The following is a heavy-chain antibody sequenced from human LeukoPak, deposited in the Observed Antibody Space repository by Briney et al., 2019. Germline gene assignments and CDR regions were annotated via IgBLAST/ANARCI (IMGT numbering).Heavy chain of an antibody. D-gene: IGHD1-26*01. Sequence: SETLSLTCTVSGGSISSYYWSWIRQPPGKGLEWIGYIYYSGSTNYNPSLKSRVTISVDTSKNQFSLKLSSVTAADTAVYYCARVPSGSHVSWFDPWGQGTLVTVSS. CDR1: GGSISSYY. CDR3: ARVPSGSHVSWFDP. V-gene: IGHV4-59*01. J-gene: IGHJ5*02. CDR2: IYYSGST.